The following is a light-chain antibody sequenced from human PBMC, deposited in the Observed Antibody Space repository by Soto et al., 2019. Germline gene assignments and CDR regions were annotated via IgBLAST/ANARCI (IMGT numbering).Light chain of an antibody. Sequence: QSVLTQPPSASGSPGQSVTISCTGTNSDVGGYNSVSWYQQHPGKAPKLMIYEVSKRPSGVPDRFSGSKSGNTASLTVSGLQAEDEADYYCSSYAGSNNLLFGGGTKLTVL. V-gene: IGLV2-8*01. CDR3: SSYAGSNNLL. J-gene: IGLJ2*01. CDR1: NSDVGGYNS. CDR2: EVS.